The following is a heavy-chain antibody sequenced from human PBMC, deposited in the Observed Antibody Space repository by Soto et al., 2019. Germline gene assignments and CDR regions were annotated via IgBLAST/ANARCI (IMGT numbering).Heavy chain of an antibody. Sequence: PSETLSLTCTVSGGSISSYYWSWIRQPPGKGLEWIGYIYYSGSTNYNPSLKSRVTISVDTSKNQFSLKLSSVTAADTAVYYCARFREGSWSGYSRFDPWGQGTLVTDSS. CDR3: ARFREGSWSGYSRFDP. CDR1: GGSISSYY. CDR2: IYYSGST. J-gene: IGHJ5*02. D-gene: IGHD3-3*01. V-gene: IGHV4-59*12.